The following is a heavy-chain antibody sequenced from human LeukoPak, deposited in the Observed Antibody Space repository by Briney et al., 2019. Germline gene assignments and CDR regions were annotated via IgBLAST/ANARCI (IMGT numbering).Heavy chain of an antibody. CDR3: ARDGYCSGGSCYREFDY. CDR2: INHFGRT. Sequence: SETLSLTCTVYDDSYRNYYWTWIRQPPGKGLEWIGEINHFGRTNYSPSLKSRLTMSVGASRNQFSLTLTSVTAADTAVYYCARDGYCSGGSCYREFDYWGQGTLVTVSS. CDR1: DDSYRNYY. J-gene: IGHJ4*02. D-gene: IGHD2-15*01. V-gene: IGHV4-34*01.